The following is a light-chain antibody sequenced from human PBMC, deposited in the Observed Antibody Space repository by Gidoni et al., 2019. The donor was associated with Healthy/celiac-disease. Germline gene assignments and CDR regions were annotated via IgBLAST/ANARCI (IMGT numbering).Light chain of an antibody. Sequence: LTHPPSLSVSPGHTASITCSGDKLRDTYACWYQQNPGQSTVLVIYQDSKRPSGIPERFSGSNSGNTATLTISGTQAMDEADYYCQAWDSSTVVFGGGTKLTVL. CDR1: KLRDTY. CDR2: QDS. CDR3: QAWDSSTVV. J-gene: IGLJ2*01. V-gene: IGLV3-1*01.